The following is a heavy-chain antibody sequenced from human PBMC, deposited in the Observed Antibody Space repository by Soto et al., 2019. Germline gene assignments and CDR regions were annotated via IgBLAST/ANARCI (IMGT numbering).Heavy chain of an antibody. Sequence: LRLSCAASGFTFSSYAIHWVRQAPGKGLEWVAVISYDGNNKYYADSVKGRFTISRDNSKNTLYLQMNSLRAEDTAVYYCVWQQLAHRLPYYFDYWGQGTLVTVSS. CDR2: ISYDGNNK. V-gene: IGHV3-30*03. CDR1: GFTFSSYA. J-gene: IGHJ4*02. D-gene: IGHD6-13*01. CDR3: VWQQLAHRLPYYFDY.